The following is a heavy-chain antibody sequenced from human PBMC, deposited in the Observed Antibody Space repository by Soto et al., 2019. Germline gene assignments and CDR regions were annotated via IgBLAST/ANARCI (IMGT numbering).Heavy chain of an antibody. Sequence: EVQLLESGGGLVQPGGSLRLSCAASGFTFSSYAMSWVRQAPGKGLEWVSAISGSGGSTYYADSVKGRFTISRDNSKNTLYLQMNSLRAEDTAVYYCAQSPLYYDFWSGYPSYFDYWGQGTLVTVSS. V-gene: IGHV3-23*01. CDR3: AQSPLYYDFWSGYPSYFDY. CDR2: ISGSGGST. CDR1: GFTFSSYA. D-gene: IGHD3-3*01. J-gene: IGHJ4*02.